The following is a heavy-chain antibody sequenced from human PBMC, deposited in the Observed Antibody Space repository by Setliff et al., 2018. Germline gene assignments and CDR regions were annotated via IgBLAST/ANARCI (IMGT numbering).Heavy chain of an antibody. Sequence: SVKVSCKASGGTFSSYAISWVRQAPGQGLELMGGIIPIFGTANYAQKFQGRVTITTDESTSTAYMELSSLRSEDTAVYYRARVALESNDSSGYYSGENYYYGMDVWGQGTTVTAP. D-gene: IGHD3-22*01. CDR2: IIPIFGTA. CDR3: ARVALESNDSSGYYSGENYYYGMDV. J-gene: IGHJ6*02. V-gene: IGHV1-69*05. CDR1: GGTFSSYA.